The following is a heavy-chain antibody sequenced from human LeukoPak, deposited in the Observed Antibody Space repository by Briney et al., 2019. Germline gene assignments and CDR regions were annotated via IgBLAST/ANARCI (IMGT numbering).Heavy chain of an antibody. D-gene: IGHD2-15*01. J-gene: IGHJ5*02. CDR1: GYSFTSYW. CDR3: ARPPFVGQWYEAP. Sequence: GESLKISCKGSGYSFTSYWIGWVRQMPGKGLEWMGIIYPGDSDTRYSPSFQGQVTISADKSISTAYLQWSSLKATDTAMYYCARPPFVGQWYEAPWGQGTLVTVSS. CDR2: IYPGDSDT. V-gene: IGHV5-51*01.